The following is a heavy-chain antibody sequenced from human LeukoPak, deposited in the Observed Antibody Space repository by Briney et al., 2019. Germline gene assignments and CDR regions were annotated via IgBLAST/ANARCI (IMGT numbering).Heavy chain of an antibody. J-gene: IGHJ4*02. CDR3: ARNSGQWLFDY. Sequence: TSETLSLTCTVSGGSISSSYYYWGWIRQPPGKGLEWIGSIYYSGSTYYNPSLKSRVTISVDTSKNQFSLKLSAVTAADTAVYYCARNSGQWLFDYWGQGTLVTVSS. D-gene: IGHD6-19*01. V-gene: IGHV4-39*01. CDR2: IYYSGST. CDR1: GGSISSSYYY.